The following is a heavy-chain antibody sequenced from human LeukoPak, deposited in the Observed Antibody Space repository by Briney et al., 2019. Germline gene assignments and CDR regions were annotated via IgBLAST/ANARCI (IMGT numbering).Heavy chain of an antibody. CDR3: KWFESVAGFDY. D-gene: IGHD6-19*01. CDR1: GITFSNAW. J-gene: IGHJ4*02. CDR2: ISSSGSTI. Sequence: GGSLRLSCAASGITFSNAWMTWVRQAPGKGLEWVSYISSSGSTIYYADSVKGRFTISRDNAKNSLYLQMNSLRAEDTAVYYCKWFESVAGFDYWGQGTLVTVSS. V-gene: IGHV3-11*04.